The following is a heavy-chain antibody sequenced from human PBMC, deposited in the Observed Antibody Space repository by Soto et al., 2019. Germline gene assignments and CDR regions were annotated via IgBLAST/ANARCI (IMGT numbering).Heavy chain of an antibody. Sequence: GASVKVSCKASGYTLTSYDINWVLQATGQGLERMGWMNPNSGNTGYAQKFQGRVTMARNTSISTAYMELSGLRSEDTAVYYCARAQTKRITMIVGRVYAFDIWGQGTMVTVSS. V-gene: IGHV1-8*01. J-gene: IGHJ3*02. CDR2: MNPNSGNT. CDR3: ARAQTKRITMIVGRVYAFDI. D-gene: IGHD3-22*01. CDR1: GYTLTSYD.